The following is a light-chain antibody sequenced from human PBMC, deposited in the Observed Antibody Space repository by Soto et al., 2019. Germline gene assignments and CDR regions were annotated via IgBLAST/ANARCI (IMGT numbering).Light chain of an antibody. Sequence: QAVRTQPASVSGSAGQSITISCTGTSSDVGGYNYVSWYQQHPGKAPKLMIYEVSNRPSGVSNRFSGSKSGNTASLTISGLXAEDEADYYCSSYTSSSTLYVFGTGTKVTVL. V-gene: IGLV2-14*01. CDR3: SSYTSSSTLYV. CDR2: EVS. CDR1: SSDVGGYNY. J-gene: IGLJ1*01.